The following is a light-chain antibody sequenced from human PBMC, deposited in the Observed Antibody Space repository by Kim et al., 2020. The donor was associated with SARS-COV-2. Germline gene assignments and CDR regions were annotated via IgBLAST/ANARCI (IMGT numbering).Light chain of an antibody. V-gene: IGKV3D-15*01. CDR1: QGISSN. CDR2: GAS. CDR3: QQYHNWPPT. Sequence: EIVVTQSPVTLSVSPGERAALSCRASQGISSNLAWYQRKPGQAPRLLISGASTRATGTPARFSGGGSGTEFTLTISSLQSEDFAVYYCQQYHNWPPTFGQGTKMDIK. J-gene: IGKJ1*01.